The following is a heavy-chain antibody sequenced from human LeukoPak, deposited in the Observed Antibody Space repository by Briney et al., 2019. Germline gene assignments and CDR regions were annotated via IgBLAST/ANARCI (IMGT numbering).Heavy chain of an antibody. J-gene: IGHJ6*01. CDR3: AKMKGHPLPKYYMDV. D-gene: IGHD1-26*01. CDR2: ISGSGGST. CDR1: GFTFSSYA. V-gene: IGHV3-23*01. Sequence: PGGSLRLSFAASGFTFSSYAMGWVRQAPGKGLEWVSAISGSGGSTHYADSVKGRFTISRNNSKNTLYLEMNSLRAEDTAIYYCAKMKGHPLPKYYMDVWGQGTTVTVSS.